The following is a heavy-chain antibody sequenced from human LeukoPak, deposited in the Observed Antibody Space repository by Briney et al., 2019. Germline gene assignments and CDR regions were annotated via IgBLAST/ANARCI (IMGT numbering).Heavy chain of an antibody. V-gene: IGHV6-1*01. CDR2: TYYRSKWYK. CDR3: ARGYYGLDV. J-gene: IGHJ6*02. CDR1: RDSVSSNSAA. Sequence: SGTLSDTCVISRDSVSSNSAAWSWTRQSPSRGLEWLGRTYYRSKWYKDYAVSVNSRININPDTSKNQFSLQLNSVTPEDTAVYYCARGYYGLDVWGQG.